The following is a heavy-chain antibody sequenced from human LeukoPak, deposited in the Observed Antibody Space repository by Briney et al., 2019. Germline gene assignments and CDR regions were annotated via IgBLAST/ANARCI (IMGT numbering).Heavy chain of an antibody. CDR1: GFTFSSYS. Sequence: GGSLRLSCAASGFTFSSYSMNWVRQAPGKGLEWVSSISSSSSYIYHADSVKGRFTISRDNSKNTLYLQMNSLRAEDTAVYYCARGDTVHRDGYNSWGQGTLVTVSS. V-gene: IGHV3-21*01. CDR2: ISSSSSYI. CDR3: ARGDTVHRDGYNS. D-gene: IGHD5-24*01. J-gene: IGHJ4*02.